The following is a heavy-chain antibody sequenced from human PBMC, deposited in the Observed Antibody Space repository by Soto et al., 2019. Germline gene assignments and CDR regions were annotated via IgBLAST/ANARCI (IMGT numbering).Heavy chain of an antibody. Sequence: SGPTLVNPTQTLTLTCTFSGFSLSTSGMRVSWIRQPPGKALEWLARIDWDDDKFYNTSLKTRLTISKDSSKNQVVLTMTNMDPVDTATYYCARMFHCSGGTCPFDYWGQGALVTVTS. CDR3: ARMFHCSGGTCPFDY. J-gene: IGHJ4*02. D-gene: IGHD2-15*01. CDR1: GFSLSTSGMR. CDR2: IDWDDDK. V-gene: IGHV2-70*04.